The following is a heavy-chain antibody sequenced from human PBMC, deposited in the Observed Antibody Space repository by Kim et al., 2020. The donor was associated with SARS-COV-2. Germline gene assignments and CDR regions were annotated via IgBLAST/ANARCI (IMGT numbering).Heavy chain of an antibody. CDR1: GGSISSGDYY. D-gene: IGHD3-10*01. J-gene: IGHJ4*02. CDR2: IYYSGST. V-gene: IGHV4-30-4*01. Sequence: SETLSLTCTVSGGSISSGDYYWSWIRQPPGKGLEWIGYIYYSGSTYYNPSLKSRVTISVDTSKNQFSLKLSSVTAADTAVYYCARGGSNRLLPYGSGSYCLFDYLGQRTLFTAS. CDR3: ARGGSNRLLPYGSGSYCLFDY.